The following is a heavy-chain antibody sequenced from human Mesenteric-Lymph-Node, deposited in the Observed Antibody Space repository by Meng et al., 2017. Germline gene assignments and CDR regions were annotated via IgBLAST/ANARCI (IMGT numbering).Heavy chain of an antibody. CDR3: ASRHYGEKDH. J-gene: IGHJ4*02. Sequence: GESLKISCAASGFTFSDHYMDWVRQAPGKGLEWSRRSRNRAQSYIIEYAASVQGRFTISRDFSKNSLELQMNSLKIGDADVYYCASRHYGEKDHWGQGTLVTVSS. V-gene: IGHV3-72*01. CDR2: SRNRAQSYII. CDR1: GFTFSDHY. D-gene: IGHD4-17*01.